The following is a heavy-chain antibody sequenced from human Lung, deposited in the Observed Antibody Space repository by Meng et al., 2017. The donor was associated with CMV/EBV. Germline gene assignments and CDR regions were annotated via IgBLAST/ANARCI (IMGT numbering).Heavy chain of an antibody. Sequence: QGLGPGLVKPSQTLSFPCTFLGGPIGSGGYYWSWIRQHPGKGREWIGYIYYTGSTFYTPSLKSRVTISVDTAKNQLSLKLIPASAADTAVYYCAREAGRDGYATPKFDYWGQGTLVTVSS. J-gene: IGHJ4*02. CDR1: GGPIGSGGYY. CDR3: AREAGRDGYATPKFDY. D-gene: IGHD5-24*01. CDR2: IYYTGST. V-gene: IGHV4-31*03.